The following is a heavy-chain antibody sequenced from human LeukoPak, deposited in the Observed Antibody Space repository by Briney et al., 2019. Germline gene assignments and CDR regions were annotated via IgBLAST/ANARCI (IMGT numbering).Heavy chain of an antibody. CDR3: ARHDYGDSGVDY. D-gene: IGHD4-17*01. J-gene: IGHJ4*02. CDR1: GGSISSYY. Sequence: TTSETLSLTCTVSGGSISSYYWSWIRQPPGKGLEWIGYIYYSGSTNYNPSLKSRVTISVDTSKNQFSLKLSSVTAEDTAVYYCARHDYGDSGVDYWGQGTLVTVSS. CDR2: IYYSGST. V-gene: IGHV4-59*01.